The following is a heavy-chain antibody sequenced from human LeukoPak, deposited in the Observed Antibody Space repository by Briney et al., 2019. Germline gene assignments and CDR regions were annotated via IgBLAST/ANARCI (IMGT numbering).Heavy chain of an antibody. CDR3: ARGPRSGWYGTDY. CDR2: ISYDGSNK. J-gene: IGHJ4*02. CDR1: GFTFSSYG. D-gene: IGHD6-19*01. V-gene: IGHV3-30*03. Sequence: PGGSLRLSCAASGFTFSSYGMHWVRQAPGKGLEWVAVISYDGSNKYYADSVKGRFTISRDNSKNTLYLQMNSLRAEDTAVYYCARGPRSGWYGTDYWGQGTLVTVSS.